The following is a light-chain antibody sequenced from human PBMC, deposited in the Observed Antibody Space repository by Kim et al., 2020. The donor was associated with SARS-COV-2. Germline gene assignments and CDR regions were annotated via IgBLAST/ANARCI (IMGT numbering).Light chain of an antibody. CDR3: QQYNNWPLYS. CDR2: GAS. J-gene: IGKJ2*01. Sequence: VSPGERATLSCRASQSIGNNLAWYQQKPGQAPKLLIYGASTRATGLPARFSGSGSGTHFTLTISSLQSEYLAVYYCQQYNNWPLYSFGQGTKLEI. V-gene: IGKV3-15*01. CDR1: QSIGNN.